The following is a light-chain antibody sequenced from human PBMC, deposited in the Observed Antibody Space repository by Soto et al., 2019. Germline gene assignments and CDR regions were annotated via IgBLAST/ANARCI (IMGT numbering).Light chain of an antibody. CDR3: QQSYSTPIT. CDR2: AAS. CDR1: QGISRS. V-gene: IGKV1-12*01. J-gene: IGKJ5*01. Sequence: DIQMTQSASSVSASLGDRVTISCQASQGISRSLAWYQQKQGKAPKLLIYAASSLQSGVPSRFSGSLSGTDVNLTISSLQPEDFATYYCQQSYSTPITFGQGTRLEIK.